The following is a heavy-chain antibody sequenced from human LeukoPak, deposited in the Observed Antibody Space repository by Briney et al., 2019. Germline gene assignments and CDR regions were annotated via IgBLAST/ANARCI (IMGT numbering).Heavy chain of an antibody. J-gene: IGHJ4*02. CDR2: ISYDGSNK. Sequence: GGSLRLSCAASGFTFSSYAMHWVRQAPGKGLEWVAVISYDGSNKYYADSVKGRFTISRDNSKNTPYLQMNSLRAEDTAVYYCVWNYAYWGQGTLVTVSS. D-gene: IGHD1-7*01. CDR3: VWNYAY. CDR1: GFTFSSYA. V-gene: IGHV3-30*01.